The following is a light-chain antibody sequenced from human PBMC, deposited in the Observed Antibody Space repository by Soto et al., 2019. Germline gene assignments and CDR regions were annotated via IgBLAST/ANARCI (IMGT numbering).Light chain of an antibody. V-gene: IGKV3-15*01. Sequence: EIVMTQSPATLSVSPGERATLSCRASQSVSSNLAWYPQKPGQAPRLLIYGASTRATGIPARFSGSGSGTEFTLTISGLQSEDFAIYFCQQYNNWPPDRTFGQGTKVEIK. CDR2: GAS. J-gene: IGKJ1*01. CDR3: QQYNNWPPDRT. CDR1: QSVSSN.